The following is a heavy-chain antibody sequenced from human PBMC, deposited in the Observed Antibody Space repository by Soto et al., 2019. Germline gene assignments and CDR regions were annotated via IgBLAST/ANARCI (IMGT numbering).Heavy chain of an antibody. D-gene: IGHD1-26*01. V-gene: IGHV3-23*01. CDR3: AKGSVGAGKRVVEY. CDR2: ITGSGVST. Sequence: PGGSLRLSGAASGFTFSSYSISWVRQAPWKGLEWVSAITGSGVSTYYADSVKGRFTISRDNSKNTLYLQMNSLRAEDTAVYYCAKGSVGAGKRVVEYVGQGTLLTVCS. CDR1: GFTFSSYS. J-gene: IGHJ4*02.